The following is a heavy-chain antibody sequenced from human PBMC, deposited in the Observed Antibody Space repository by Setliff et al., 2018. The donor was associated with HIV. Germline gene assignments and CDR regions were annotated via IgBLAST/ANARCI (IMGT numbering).Heavy chain of an antibody. D-gene: IGHD6-19*01. CDR1: SYSISRGYF. CDR3: ARVVPVGGNDY. J-gene: IGHJ4*02. CDR2: IYHNGNT. V-gene: IGHV4-38-2*02. Sequence: SETLSLTCTVSSYSISRGYFWGWIRQPPGKGLEWIGTIYHNGNTYYNPSLKSRVTISVDTSKNQFSLKLSSVTAADAAMYYCARVVPVGGNDYWGQGTLVTVSS.